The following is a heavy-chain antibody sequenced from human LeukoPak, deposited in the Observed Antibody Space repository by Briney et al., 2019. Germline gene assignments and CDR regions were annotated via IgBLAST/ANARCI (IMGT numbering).Heavy chain of an antibody. D-gene: IGHD6-19*01. J-gene: IGHJ5*02. CDR2: ISSGGTTI. CDR3: VRSLTIAVAGTDL. Sequence: PGGSLRLSCSVSGFTFKSYEMNWVRLAPGKGLDWIAYISSGGTTIFYADSVKGRFTVSRDNDKSLLYLQMNSLRADDTATYYCVRSLTIAVAGTDLWGQGTVVTVS. CDR1: GFTFKSYE. V-gene: IGHV3-48*03.